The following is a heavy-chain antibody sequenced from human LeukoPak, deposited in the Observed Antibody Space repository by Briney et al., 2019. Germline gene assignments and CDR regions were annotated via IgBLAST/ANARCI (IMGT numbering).Heavy chain of an antibody. CDR2: INHSGST. CDR3: ARGMATRKRQYYYYYMDV. V-gene: IGHV4-34*01. CDR1: GGSFSGYY. J-gene: IGHJ6*03. Sequence: SETLSLTCAVYGGSFSGYYWSWIRQPPGKGLEWIGEINHSGSTNYNPSLKGRVTILVDTSKNQFSLKLSSVTAADTAVYYCARGMATRKRQYYYYYMDVWGKGTTVPVSS. D-gene: IGHD5-12*01.